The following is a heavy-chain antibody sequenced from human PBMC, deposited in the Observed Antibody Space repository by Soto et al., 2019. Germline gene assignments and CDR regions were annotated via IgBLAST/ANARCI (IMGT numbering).Heavy chain of an antibody. D-gene: IGHD2-21*01. CDR1: GGSISSGGYS. Sequence: SETLSLTCAFSGGSISSGGYSWSWIRQPPGKGLEWIGYIYHSGSTYYNPSLKSRVTISVDRSKNQFSLKLSSVTAADTAVYYCATLPPRIVVSLLPIPTWGQGILVTVSS. CDR3: ATLPPRIVVSLLPIPT. CDR2: IYHSGST. V-gene: IGHV4-30-2*01. J-gene: IGHJ5*02.